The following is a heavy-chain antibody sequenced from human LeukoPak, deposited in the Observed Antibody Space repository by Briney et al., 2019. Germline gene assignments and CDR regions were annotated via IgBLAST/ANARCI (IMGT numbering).Heavy chain of an antibody. CDR2: MSYSGST. CDR3: AGQAVIVVAGEDYFDY. D-gene: IGHD3-22*01. Sequence: ASETLSLTCTVSGGSIISSTYYWGWIRQPPGKGLEWIGSMSYSGSTYHNPSLKSRVTISVDTSKNQFSVKLSSVTAAGTAVYYCAGQAVIVVAGEDYFDYWGQGTLVTVSS. V-gene: IGHV4-39*01. CDR1: GGSIISSTYY. J-gene: IGHJ4*02.